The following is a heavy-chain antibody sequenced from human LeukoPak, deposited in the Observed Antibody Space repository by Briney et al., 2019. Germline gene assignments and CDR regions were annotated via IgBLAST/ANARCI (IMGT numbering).Heavy chain of an antibody. J-gene: IGHJ4*02. Sequence: GGSLRLSCAASGFTFSSYAMSWVRQAPGKGLEWVSAISGSGGSTYYADSVKGRFTISRDNSKNTLYLQMNSLRGEDTAVLYCAKTPDVPGYSSSWYTDWGQGTLVTVSS. CDR2: ISGSGGST. V-gene: IGHV3-23*01. D-gene: IGHD6-13*01. CDR1: GFTFSSYA. CDR3: AKTPDVPGYSSSWYTD.